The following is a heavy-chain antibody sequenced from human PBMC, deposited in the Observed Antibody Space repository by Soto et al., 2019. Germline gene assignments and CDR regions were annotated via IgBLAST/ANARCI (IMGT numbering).Heavy chain of an antibody. CDR2: VGGGGTDT. CDR3: AKEAVPYNGKWDGFDT. J-gene: IGHJ5*02. CDR1: GFIFGDYA. Sequence: QFFESGGDLVQPGGSLRVHCVASGFIFGDYAMSWVRQAPGKGLEWVSSVGGGGTDTYYAASVKGRFTISRDNSKSKLYLQMNNLRAEDTAVYYCAKEAVPYNGKWDGFDTWGQGTLVIVSS. V-gene: IGHV3-23*01. D-gene: IGHD1-20*01.